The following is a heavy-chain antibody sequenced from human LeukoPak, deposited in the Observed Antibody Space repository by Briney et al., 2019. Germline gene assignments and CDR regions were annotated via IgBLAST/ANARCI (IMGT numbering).Heavy chain of an antibody. CDR3: ARVSFKVLDY. CDR2: INHSGST. V-gene: IGHV4-34*01. D-gene: IGHD3-10*01. CDR1: GGSFSGYY. J-gene: IGHJ4*02. Sequence: SETLSLTCAVYGGSFSGYYWSWIRQPPGKGLEWIGEINHSGSTNYNPSLKSRVTISVDTSKNQFSLKLSSVTAADTAVYYCARVSFKVLDYWGQGTLVTVSS.